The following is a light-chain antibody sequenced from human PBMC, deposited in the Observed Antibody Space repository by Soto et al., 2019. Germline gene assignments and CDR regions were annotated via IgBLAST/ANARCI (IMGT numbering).Light chain of an antibody. J-gene: IGKJ4*01. V-gene: IGKV1-39*01. CDR1: QDIDIY. CDR3: QQSYSNPLT. Sequence: TQMTQSPSSLSASVGDRVTITCRASQDIDIYLSWYQQKPGKVPKLLIYDESTLQSGVPSRFSGSGSGTDFTLTINNLQPEDFATYYCQQSYSNPLTFGGGTRVQIK. CDR2: DES.